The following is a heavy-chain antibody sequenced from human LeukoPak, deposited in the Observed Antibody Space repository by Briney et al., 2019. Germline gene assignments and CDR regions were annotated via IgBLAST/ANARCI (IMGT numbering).Heavy chain of an antibody. CDR3: ARDEYCSSTSCYGWFDP. J-gene: IGHJ5*02. CDR1: GGSISSYY. V-gene: IGHV4-4*07. D-gene: IGHD2-2*01. CDR2: IYTSGST. Sequence: SETLSLTCTVSGGSISSYYWSWIRQPAGKGLEWIGRIYTSGSTNYNPSLKSRVTMSVDTSKNQFSPKLSSVTAADTAVYYCARDEYCSSTSCYGWFDPWGQGTLVTVSS.